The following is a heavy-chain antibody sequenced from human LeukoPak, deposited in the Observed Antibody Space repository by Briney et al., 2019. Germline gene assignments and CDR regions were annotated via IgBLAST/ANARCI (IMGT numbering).Heavy chain of an antibody. V-gene: IGHV4-34*01. CDR1: GGSFSGYY. CDR3: ATLYDSSGYFHF. CDR2: INHSGSI. Sequence: SETLSLTCAVYGGSFSGYYWGWIRQPPGKGLEWIGEINHSGSINYNPSLKSRVTISVDTSKNQFSLKLSSVTAADTAVYYCATLYDSSGYFHFWGQGTLVTVSS. D-gene: IGHD3-22*01. J-gene: IGHJ4*02.